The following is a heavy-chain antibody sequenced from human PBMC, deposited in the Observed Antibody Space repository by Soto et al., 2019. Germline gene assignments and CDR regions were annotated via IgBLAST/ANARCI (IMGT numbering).Heavy chain of an antibody. Sequence: GGSLRLSCAASGFTFSSYGMHWVRQAPGKGLEWVAVIWYDGSNKYYADSVKGRFTISRDNSKNTLYLQMNSLRAEDTAVYYCAREGYDSSEISGYWGQGTLVTVSS. CDR1: GFTFSSYG. V-gene: IGHV3-33*01. D-gene: IGHD3-22*01. CDR2: IWYDGSNK. J-gene: IGHJ4*02. CDR3: AREGYDSSEISGY.